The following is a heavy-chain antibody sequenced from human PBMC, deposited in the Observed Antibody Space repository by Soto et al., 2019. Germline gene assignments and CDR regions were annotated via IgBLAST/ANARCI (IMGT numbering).Heavy chain of an antibody. CDR2: ISYDGSNK. J-gene: IGHJ4*02. CDR3: ARASNGCYYDY. D-gene: IGHD6-19*01. CDR1: GFTFSSYA. Sequence: QVQLVESGGGVVQPGRSLRLSCAASGFTFSSYAMHWVRQAPGKGLEWVAVISYDGSNKYYADYVKGRFTISRDNYKNTLYLQMNSLRAEDTAVYYCARASNGCYYDYWGQGTLVTVSS. V-gene: IGHV3-30-3*01.